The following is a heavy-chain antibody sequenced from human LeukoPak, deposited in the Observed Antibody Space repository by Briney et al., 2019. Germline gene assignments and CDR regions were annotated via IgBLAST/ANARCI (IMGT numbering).Heavy chain of an antibody. D-gene: IGHD2-2*02. V-gene: IGHV1-8*03. CDR2: MNPNSGNT. CDR3: ARVLRTSCYTPLGY. Sequence: GSSVNVSCKASGYTFTSYDINWLRQATGQGLEWMGWMNPNSGNTGYAQKFQGRVTITKNTSIITAYMELSSLRSEDTAVYYCARVLRTSCYTPLGYWGQGTLVTASS. J-gene: IGHJ4*02. CDR1: GYTFTSYD.